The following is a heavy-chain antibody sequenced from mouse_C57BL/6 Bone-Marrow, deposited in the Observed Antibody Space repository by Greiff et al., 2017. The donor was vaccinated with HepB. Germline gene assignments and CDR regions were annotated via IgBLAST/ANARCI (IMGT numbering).Heavy chain of an antibody. CDR1: GFTFSSYA. V-gene: IGHV5-4*01. CDR3: ARDRGYGSLFAY. D-gene: IGHD2-2*01. Sequence: DVMLVESGGGLVKPGGSLKLSCAASGFTFSSYAMSWVRQTPEKRLEWVATISDGGSYTYYPDNVKGRFTISRDNAKNNLYLQMSHLKSEDTAMYYCARDRGYGSLFAYWGQGTLVTVSA. J-gene: IGHJ3*01. CDR2: ISDGGSYT.